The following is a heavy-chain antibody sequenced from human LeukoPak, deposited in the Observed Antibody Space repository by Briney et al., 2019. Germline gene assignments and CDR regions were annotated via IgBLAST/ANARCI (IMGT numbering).Heavy chain of an antibody. CDR3: ARDVTMVRGVHYYMDV. D-gene: IGHD3-10*01. Sequence: ASVKVSCKALGYTFTSNYMHWVRQAPGQGPEWMGVISPSGGSTTYAQKLQGRVTMTTDTSTSTAYMELRSLRSDDTAVYYCARDVTMVRGVHYYMDVWGKGTTVTVSS. V-gene: IGHV1-46*01. J-gene: IGHJ6*03. CDR1: GYTFTSNY. CDR2: ISPSGGST.